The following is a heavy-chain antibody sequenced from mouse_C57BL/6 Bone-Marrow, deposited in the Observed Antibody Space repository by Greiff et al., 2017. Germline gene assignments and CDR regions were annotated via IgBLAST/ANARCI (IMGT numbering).Heavy chain of an antibody. J-gene: IGHJ2*01. Sequence: QVQLKQPGAELVKPGASVKLSCKASGYTFTSYWMHWVKQRPGQGLEWIGMIHPNSGSTNYNEKFKSKATLTVDKSSSTAYMQLSSLTSEDSAVYYCARLHYYGSSLFDYWGQGTTLTVSS. CDR3: ARLHYYGSSLFDY. V-gene: IGHV1-64*01. CDR2: IHPNSGST. CDR1: GYTFTSYW. D-gene: IGHD1-1*01.